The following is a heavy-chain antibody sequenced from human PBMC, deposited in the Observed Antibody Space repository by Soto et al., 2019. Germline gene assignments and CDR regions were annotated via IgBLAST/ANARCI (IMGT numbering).Heavy chain of an antibody. D-gene: IGHD2-21*02. CDR1: MFSISAYA. J-gene: IGHJ3*01. Sequence: EVQIVESGGRLVQPGGSLRLSCDASMFSISAYAMFWVRQAPGKGLEWIADSASSGTTVYYADSVKGRFAISRETNKNVLFLQMDNVTVEDPAVYYCAVFVMYIGSDKSTAVHFWAQGTLVNVSS. CDR2: SASSGTTV. CDR3: AVFVMYIGSDKSTAVHF. V-gene: IGHV3-48*03.